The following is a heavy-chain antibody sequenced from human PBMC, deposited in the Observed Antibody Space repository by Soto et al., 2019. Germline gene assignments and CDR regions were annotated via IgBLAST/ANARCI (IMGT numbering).Heavy chain of an antibody. Sequence: QVQLVESGGGVVQTGRSLRLSCAASGFTFSSDAMHWVRQAPGKGLEWVAVISYDGSNKYYADSVKGRFTISRDNSKNTLYLQMNSLRAEDTAVYYCARDFLVRYCSGGSCFLPNSWGQGTLVTVSS. CDR1: GFTFSSDA. CDR2: ISYDGSNK. CDR3: ARDFLVRYCSGGSCFLPNS. J-gene: IGHJ4*02. D-gene: IGHD2-15*01. V-gene: IGHV3-30-3*01.